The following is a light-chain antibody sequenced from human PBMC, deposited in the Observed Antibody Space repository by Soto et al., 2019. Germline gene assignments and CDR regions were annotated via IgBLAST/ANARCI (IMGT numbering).Light chain of an antibody. CDR1: QSVSSN. CDR3: QQYDNWPPLT. Sequence: EIVMTQSPATLSLSPGERATLSCRASQSVSSNLAWYQQKPGQAPRLLIYGASTRATGVPARFSGSGSGTEFTLTISTLQSEDFAVYYCQQYDNWPPLTFGGGTKVDI. V-gene: IGKV3-15*01. J-gene: IGKJ4*01. CDR2: GAS.